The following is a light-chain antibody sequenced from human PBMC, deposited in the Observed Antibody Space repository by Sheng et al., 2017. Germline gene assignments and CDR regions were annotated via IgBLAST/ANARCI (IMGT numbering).Light chain of an antibody. CDR1: QSLGDF. V-gene: IGKV3-15*01. Sequence: EIVMTQSPATLSVSPGERATLSCRASQSLGDFLAWFQQKPGQPPRLLISRASTRATGVPARFSGSGFGTEFTLTISSLQPEDFASYYCQHYYSWPRTFGQGP. J-gene: IGKJ1*01. CDR3: QHYYSWPRT. CDR2: RAS.